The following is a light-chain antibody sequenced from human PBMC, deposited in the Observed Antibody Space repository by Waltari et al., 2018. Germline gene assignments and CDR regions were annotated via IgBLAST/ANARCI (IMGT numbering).Light chain of an antibody. CDR1: QDISHY. CDR3: QNYTGAPRT. CDR2: EAS. Sequence: DIQMTQSPSSLSAFVGDRVTITCRASQDISHYLAWYHQRPGQVPRLLIYEASTLQSVVPSLFSGSASRTDIPLIISRLPPEDVATYYCQNYTGAPRTFGPGTKIEIK. J-gene: IGKJ3*01. V-gene: IGKV1-27*01.